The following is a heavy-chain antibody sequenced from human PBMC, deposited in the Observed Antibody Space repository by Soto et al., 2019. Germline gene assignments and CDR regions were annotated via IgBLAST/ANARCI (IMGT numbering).Heavy chain of an antibody. Sequence: QVQVQQWGAGLLKPSETLSLTCSVYGVSLSGYYWSWIRQPPGKGLEWIGEIDESGNTNYNSSLKSRVTISIDTSKSQLSLKLRSVNAADTAVYYCARSGTCIPDYWGQGILVIVSS. V-gene: IGHV4-34*01. CDR1: GVSLSGYY. D-gene: IGHD2-2*02. CDR2: IDESGNT. CDR3: ARSGTCIPDY. J-gene: IGHJ4*02.